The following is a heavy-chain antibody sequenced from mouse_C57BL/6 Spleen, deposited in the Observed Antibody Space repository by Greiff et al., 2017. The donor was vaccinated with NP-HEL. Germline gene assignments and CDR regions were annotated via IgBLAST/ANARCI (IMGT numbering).Heavy chain of an antibody. V-gene: IGHV3-6*01. CDR1: GYSITSGYY. Sequence: EVQLQESGPGLVKPPQSLSLTCSVTGYSITSGYYWNWIRQFPGNKLEWMGYISYDGSNNYNPSLKNRISITRDTSKNQFFLKLNSVTTEDTATYYCARDPGIYYGYDVAMDYWGQGTSVTVSS. D-gene: IGHD2-2*01. CDR2: ISYDGSN. J-gene: IGHJ4*01. CDR3: ARDPGIYYGYDVAMDY.